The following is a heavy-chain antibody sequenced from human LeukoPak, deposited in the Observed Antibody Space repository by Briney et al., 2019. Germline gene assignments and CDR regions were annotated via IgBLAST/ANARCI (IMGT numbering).Heavy chain of an antibody. V-gene: IGHV3-74*01. CDR2: FNSDGRST. CDR1: GFTFSTYW. Sequence: PGGSLRLSCAASGFTFSTYWMHWVRQAPGMGLVWVSRFNSDGRSTYYADSVKGRFTISRDNAKNTLYLQMNSLRAEDTAVYYCARVRSGSSAGNYGMDVWGQGTTVTVSS. CDR3: ARVRSGSSAGNYGMDV. D-gene: IGHD1-26*01. J-gene: IGHJ6*02.